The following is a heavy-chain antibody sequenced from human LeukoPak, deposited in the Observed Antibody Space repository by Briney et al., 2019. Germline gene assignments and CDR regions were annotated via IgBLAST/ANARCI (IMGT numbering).Heavy chain of an antibody. CDR3: AREVWDYGGTRSPFDY. CDR2: ISYDGSNK. CDR1: GFTFSSYA. J-gene: IGHJ4*02. D-gene: IGHD4-23*01. Sequence: GGSLRLSCAASGFTFSSYAMHWVRQAPGKGLEWVAVISYDGSNKYYADSVKGRFTISRDNSKNTLYLQMNSLRAEDTAVYYCAREVWDYGGTRSPFDYWGQGTLVTVPS. V-gene: IGHV3-30-3*01.